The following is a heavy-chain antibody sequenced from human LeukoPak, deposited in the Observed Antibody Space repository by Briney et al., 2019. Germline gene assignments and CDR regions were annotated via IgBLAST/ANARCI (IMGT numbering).Heavy chain of an antibody. CDR3: ARNILFAFDI. D-gene: IGHD2/OR15-2a*01. J-gene: IGHJ3*02. CDR2: ISSSGANA. CDR1: GFTFRDAA. Sequence: GGSLRLSCAASGFTFRDAAMTWVRQAPGKGLEWVSLISSSGANAYYADSMKGRFTISRDNSKNTLYLQVNSLRAEDTAMYYCARNILFAFDIWGQGTMVTVSS. V-gene: IGHV3-23*01.